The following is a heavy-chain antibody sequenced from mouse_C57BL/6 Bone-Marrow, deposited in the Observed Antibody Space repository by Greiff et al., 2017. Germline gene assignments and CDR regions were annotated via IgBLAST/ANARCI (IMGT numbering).Heavy chain of an antibody. CDR1: GFHIKNTY. J-gene: IGHJ3*01. V-gene: IGHV14-3*01. D-gene: IGHD4-1*02. CDR3: ARSTGTGFAY. CDR2: IDPANGNT. Sequence: EVQLQQSVAELVRPGASVKLSCTASGFHIKNTYMHWVKQRPEQGLEWIGRIDPANGNTKYAPKFPGKATITADTSSNTAYLQLSSLPSEDTAIDYCARSTGTGFAYWGQGTLVTVSA.